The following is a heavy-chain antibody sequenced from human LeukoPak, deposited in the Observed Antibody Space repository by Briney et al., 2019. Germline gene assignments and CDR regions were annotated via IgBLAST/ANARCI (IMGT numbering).Heavy chain of an antibody. CDR3: AKGRYYYDSSGYYLAGQAFDY. CDR1: GFTFSSYA. D-gene: IGHD3-22*01. J-gene: IGHJ4*02. Sequence: GGSLRLSCAASGFTFSSYAMSWVRQAPGKGLEWVSSISGSGDSTYYADSVKGRFIISRDNSKNTLYVQMSRLRDDDTAVYYCAKGRYYYDSSGYYLAGQAFDYWGQGTLVTVSS. CDR2: ISGSGDST. V-gene: IGHV3-23*01.